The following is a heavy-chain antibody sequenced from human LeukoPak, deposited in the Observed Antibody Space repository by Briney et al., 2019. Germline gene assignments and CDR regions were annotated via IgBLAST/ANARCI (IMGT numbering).Heavy chain of an antibody. CDR3: ATEASTSGPDY. Sequence: GGPLRLSCAASGFTFSSYWMNWVRQAPGKGLEWVANIKQDGSEKYYVDSVKGRFTISRDNAKNSMYLQMNSLRAEDTAVYYCATEASTSGPDYWGQGTLVTVSS. V-gene: IGHV3-7*01. D-gene: IGHD2-2*01. CDR2: IKQDGSEK. J-gene: IGHJ4*02. CDR1: GFTFSSYW.